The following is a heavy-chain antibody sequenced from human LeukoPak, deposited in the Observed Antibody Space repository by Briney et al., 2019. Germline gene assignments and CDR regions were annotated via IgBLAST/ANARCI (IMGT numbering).Heavy chain of an antibody. D-gene: IGHD5-18*01. CDR1: GFTFSSYG. V-gene: IGHV3-30*18. CDR3: AKQQGALIQQWYFDY. Sequence: GRSLRLSCAASGFTFSSYGMHWVRQAPGKGLEWVAVISYDGSNKYYADSVKGRFTVSRDNSKNTLYLQMNSLRAEDTALYYCAKQQGALIQQWYFDYWGQGTLVTVSS. J-gene: IGHJ4*02. CDR2: ISYDGSNK.